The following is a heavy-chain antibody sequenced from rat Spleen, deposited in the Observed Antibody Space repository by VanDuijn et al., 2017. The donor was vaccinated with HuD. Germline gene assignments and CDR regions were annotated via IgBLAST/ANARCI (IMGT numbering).Heavy chain of an antibody. CDR1: GFTFSDYA. V-gene: IGHV5-29*01. CDR2: ISYDGSSS. J-gene: IGHJ2*01. CDR3: TRHDDY. Sequence: EVQLVESGGGLVQPGNSLKLSCAASGFTFSDYAMAWVRQAPTKGLEWVAIISYDGSSSYYRDSVKGRFTISRDNAKSTLYMQMDSLRSEDTATYYCTRHDDYWGQGVMVTVSS.